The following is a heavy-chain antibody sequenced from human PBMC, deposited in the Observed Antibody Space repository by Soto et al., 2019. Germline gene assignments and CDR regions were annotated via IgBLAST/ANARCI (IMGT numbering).Heavy chain of an antibody. V-gene: IGHV4-59*01. J-gene: IGHJ1*01. CDR2: IYYSGST. CDR3: ARGHSRLGMAEYFQH. D-gene: IGHD6-13*01. CDR1: GGSISSYY. Sequence: SETLSLTCTVSGGSISSYYWSWIRQPPGKGLEWIGYIYYSGSTNYNPSLKSRVTISVDTSKNQFSLKLSSVTAADTAVYYCARGHSRLGMAEYFQHWGQGTLVTVSS.